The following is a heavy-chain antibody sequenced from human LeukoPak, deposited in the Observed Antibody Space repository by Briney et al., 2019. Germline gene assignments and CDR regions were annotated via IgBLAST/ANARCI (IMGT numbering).Heavy chain of an antibody. Sequence: SETLSLTCTVSGGSISNNYWSWIRQPPGKGLEWIGYIYYSGSTNYKPSLKSRVTISVDTSKNQFSLKLSSVTAADTAVYYCARDLRNRSGSRRGAFDIWGQGTMVTVSS. D-gene: IGHD6-19*01. CDR3: ARDLRNRSGSRRGAFDI. CDR2: IYYSGST. J-gene: IGHJ3*02. V-gene: IGHV4-59*01. CDR1: GGSISNNY.